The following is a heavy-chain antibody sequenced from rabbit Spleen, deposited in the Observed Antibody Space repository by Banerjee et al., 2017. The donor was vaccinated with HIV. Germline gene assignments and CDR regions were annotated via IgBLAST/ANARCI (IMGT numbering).Heavy chain of an antibody. CDR3: ARDRDTGNAPYDLNL. D-gene: IGHD7-1*01. J-gene: IGHJ4*01. V-gene: IGHV1S40*01. Sequence: QSLEESGGGLVQPEGSLTLTCKASGFSFSSGYDMCWVRQAPGKGLEWIACIDTTYGSTYYASWAKGRFTITRSTSLNTVTLQVTSLTAADTATYFCARDRDTGNAPYDLNLWGPGTLVTVS. CDR2: IDTTYGST. CDR1: GFSFSSGYD.